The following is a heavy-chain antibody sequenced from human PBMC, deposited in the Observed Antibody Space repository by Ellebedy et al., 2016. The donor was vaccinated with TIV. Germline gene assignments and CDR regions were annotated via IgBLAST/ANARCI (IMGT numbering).Heavy chain of an antibody. J-gene: IGHJ5*02. CDR3: ARDRSGIAVAGTGINWFDP. CDR2: ISAYNGNT. CDR1: RYTLTSYG. V-gene: IGHV1-18*01. D-gene: IGHD6-19*01. Sequence: AASVTVSCKASRYTLTSYGISWVRQAPGQGLEWMGWISAYNGNTNYAQKLQGRVTMTTDTSTSTAYMEPRSLRSDDTAVYYCARDRSGIAVAGTGINWFDPWGQGTLVTVSS.